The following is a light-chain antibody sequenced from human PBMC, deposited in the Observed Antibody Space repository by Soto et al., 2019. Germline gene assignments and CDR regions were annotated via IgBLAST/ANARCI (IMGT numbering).Light chain of an antibody. V-gene: IGLV7-46*01. Sequence: QAVVTQEPSLTVSPGGTVTLTCGSSTGAVTSGHYPYWFQQKPGQAPRTLVYNTSDKHSWAPARFSGSLLGGKAALTLSGAQPEDEAEYYCLLSNSGARVFGGGTKLTVL. CDR2: NTS. CDR1: TGAVTSGHY. CDR3: LLSNSGARV. J-gene: IGLJ2*01.